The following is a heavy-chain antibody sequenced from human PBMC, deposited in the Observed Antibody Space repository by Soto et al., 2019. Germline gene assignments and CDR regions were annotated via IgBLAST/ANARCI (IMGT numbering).Heavy chain of an antibody. D-gene: IGHD4-17*01. CDR3: AHRRDYDPFDY. J-gene: IGHJ4*02. V-gene: IGHV2-5*02. Sequence: QITLKESGPTLVKPTQTLTLTCTFSGFSLSTSGVGVGWLRQPPGKALEWLARIYWDDDKRYSPSLKSRLTITKDTSKNQVVLTMTNMDPVDTATYYCAHRRDYDPFDYWGQGTLVTVSS. CDR1: GFSLSTSGVG. CDR2: IYWDDDK.